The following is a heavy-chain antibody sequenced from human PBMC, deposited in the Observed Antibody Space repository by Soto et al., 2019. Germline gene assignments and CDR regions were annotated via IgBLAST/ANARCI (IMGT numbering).Heavy chain of an antibody. D-gene: IGHD3-9*01. V-gene: IGHV4-61*01. CDR1: GASVSSGSYY. CDR2: IYYSGST. Sequence: SETLSLTCTVSGASVSSGSYYWSWIRQPPGKGLEWIGYIYYSGSTNYDPSLKSRVTISVDTSKNQFSLKLSSVTAADTAAYYCARAGYDILTEYYGMDVWGQGTTVTVSS. J-gene: IGHJ6*02. CDR3: ARAGYDILTEYYGMDV.